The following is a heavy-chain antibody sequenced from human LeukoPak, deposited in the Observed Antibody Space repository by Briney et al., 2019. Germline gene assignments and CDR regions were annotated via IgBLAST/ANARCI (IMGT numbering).Heavy chain of an antibody. V-gene: IGHV3-7*01. CDR2: IKQDGSEK. Sequence: PGGSLRLSCAASGFTFSSYWMSWVRQAPGKGLEWVANIKQDGSEKYYVDSVKGRFTISRGNAKNSLYLQMNSLRAEDTAVYYCAGHSSGWYYDAFDIWGQGTMVTVSS. CDR1: GFTFSSYW. D-gene: IGHD6-19*01. J-gene: IGHJ3*02. CDR3: AGHSSGWYYDAFDI.